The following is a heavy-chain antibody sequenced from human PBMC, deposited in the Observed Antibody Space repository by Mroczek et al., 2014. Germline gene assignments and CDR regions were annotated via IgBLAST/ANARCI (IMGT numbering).Heavy chain of an antibody. CDR2: ISYDGSNK. V-gene: IGHV3-30*03. J-gene: IGHJ5*02. Sequence: ESGGGVVQPGRSLRLSCAASGFTFSSYGMHWVRQAPGKGLEWVAVISYDGSNKYYADSVKGRFTISRDNSKNTLYLQMNSLRAEDTAVYYCASTIGATDFWSGYYLDPWGQGTLVTVSS. CDR1: GFTFSSYG. CDR3: ASTIGATDFWSGYYLDP. D-gene: IGHD3-3*01.